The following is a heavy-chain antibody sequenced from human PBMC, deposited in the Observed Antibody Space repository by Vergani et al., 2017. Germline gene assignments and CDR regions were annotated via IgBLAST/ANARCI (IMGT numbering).Heavy chain of an antibody. V-gene: IGHV4-59*04. CDR2: IYYSGST. CDR3: ARHAVYYYFDY. Sequence: QVQLQESGPGLVKPSETLSLTCTVSGGSLSSYYWSWIRQPPGKGLEWIGYIYYSGSTYSNPSLKSRVTISVDTSKNQFSLKLSSVTAADTAVYYCARHAVYYYFDYWGQGTLVTVSS. D-gene: IGHD5/OR15-5a*01. CDR1: GGSLSSYY. J-gene: IGHJ4*02.